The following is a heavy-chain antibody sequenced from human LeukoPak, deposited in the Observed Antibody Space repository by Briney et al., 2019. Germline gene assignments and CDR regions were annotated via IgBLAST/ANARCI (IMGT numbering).Heavy chain of an antibody. CDR1: GFTFSSYW. CDR3: AKGGRFGGNSYFDY. D-gene: IGHD4-23*01. J-gene: IGHJ4*02. CDR2: IKQDGSEK. Sequence: GGSLRLSCAASGFTFSSYWMSWVRQAPGKGLEWVANIKQDGSEKYYVDSVKGRFTISRDNAKNSLYLQMNSLRAEDTAVYYCAKGGRFGGNSYFDYWGQGTLVTVSS. V-gene: IGHV3-7*01.